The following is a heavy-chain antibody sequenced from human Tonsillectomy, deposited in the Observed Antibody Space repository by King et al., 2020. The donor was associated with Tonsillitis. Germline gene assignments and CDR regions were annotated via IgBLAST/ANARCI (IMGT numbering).Heavy chain of an antibody. CDR1: GFIFANYD. V-gene: IGHV3-21*01. CDR3: TKDKGADYYDSGRGAFDV. Sequence: QLVQSGGGLGKPGGSLRVSCVTSGFIFANYDMNWVRQAPGEGLGWVSSSSGCNYIHYSDPGKGRFTNPRDKAQNSLYLQMNSLRAEVTAVYHCTKDKGADYYDSGRGAFDVWGQGTMVTVSS. CDR2: SSGCNYI. J-gene: IGHJ3*01. D-gene: IGHD3-22*01.